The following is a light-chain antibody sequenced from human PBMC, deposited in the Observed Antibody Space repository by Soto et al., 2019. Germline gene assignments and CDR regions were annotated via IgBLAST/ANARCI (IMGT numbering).Light chain of an antibody. CDR3: QQSYSTPWT. V-gene: IGKV1-39*01. CDR1: QSISSY. J-gene: IGKJ1*01. CDR2: AAS. Sequence: DIQMTQSPSSLSASVGDRVTITCGARQSISSYLNWYQQKPGKAPKLLIYAASSLQSGVPSRFSGSGSGTDFTLTFSSLQPEDFATYYCQQSYSTPWTFGQGTKVEIK.